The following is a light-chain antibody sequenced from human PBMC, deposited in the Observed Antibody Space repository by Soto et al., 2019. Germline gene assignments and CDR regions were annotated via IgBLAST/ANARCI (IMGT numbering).Light chain of an antibody. Sequence: QSALTQPAPVSGSPGQSITISCTGTSSDVGGYKYVSWYQQHPGKAPKLLIYEVSNRPSGISNRFSASKSDNTASLTISGLRGEDEADYYGSSNRSGDLNVIGTGSKGTGL. J-gene: IGLJ1*01. V-gene: IGLV2-14*01. CDR3: SSNRSGDLNV. CDR1: SSDVGGYKY. CDR2: EVS.